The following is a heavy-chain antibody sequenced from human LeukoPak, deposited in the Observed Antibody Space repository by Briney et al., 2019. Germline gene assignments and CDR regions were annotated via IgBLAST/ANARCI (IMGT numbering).Heavy chain of an antibody. Sequence: GGSLRLSCAASGFTFDDYAMHWVRHAPGKGLEWVSGISWNSGSIGYADSVKGRFTISRDNAKNSLYLQMNSLRAEDTALYYCXKDXKXLGXFDIWGQGTMVTVS. J-gene: IGHJ3*02. V-gene: IGHV3-9*01. CDR2: ISWNSGSI. CDR3: XKDXKXLGXFDI. CDR1: GFTFDDYA.